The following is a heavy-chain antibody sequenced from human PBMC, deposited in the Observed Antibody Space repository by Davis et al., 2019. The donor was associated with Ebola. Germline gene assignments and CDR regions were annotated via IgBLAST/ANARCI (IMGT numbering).Heavy chain of an antibody. CDR1: GGSVSSGGYY. V-gene: IGHV4-61*08. Sequence: MPSETLSLTCTVSGGSVSSGGYYWSWLRQPPGKGLEWIGYIYYSWNTNYNPSLKSRVTISVDTSKNQFSLKLSSVTAADTAVYYCATQYSNGWFDPWGQGTLVTVSS. CDR3: ATQYSNGWFDP. D-gene: IGHD4-11*01. J-gene: IGHJ5*02. CDR2: IYYSWNT.